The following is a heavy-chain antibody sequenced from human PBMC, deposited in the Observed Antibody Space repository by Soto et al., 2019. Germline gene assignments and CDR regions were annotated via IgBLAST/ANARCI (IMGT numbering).Heavy chain of an antibody. CDR3: ARVRDWFDP. Sequence: SETLSLTCAVYGGSFSGYYWSWIRQPQGKGLEWIGEIDHSGYTNYNPPLKSRVTISVDTSKNQFSLRLTSVTAADTAVYYCARVRDWFDPWGQGTLV. CDR2: IDHSGYT. D-gene: IGHD3-3*01. CDR1: GGSFSGYY. J-gene: IGHJ5*02. V-gene: IGHV4-34*01.